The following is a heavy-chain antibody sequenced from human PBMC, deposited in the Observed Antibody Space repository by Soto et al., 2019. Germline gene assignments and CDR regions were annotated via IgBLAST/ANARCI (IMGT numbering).Heavy chain of an antibody. Sequence: QVQLQQWGAGLLKPSETLSLTCAVYGGSFTGYYWTWIRQTPGKGLEWIGEINYRGSSYYNPSLESRISMAVXPXXXQXXLKLRSVTAADTAVYFCVRGQPHRITIFEVVIRSYDYGMDVWGQGTTVTVSS. CDR3: VRGQPHRITIFEVVIRSYDYGMDV. CDR2: INYRGSS. J-gene: IGHJ6*02. V-gene: IGHV4-34*01. CDR1: GGSFTGYY. D-gene: IGHD3-3*02.